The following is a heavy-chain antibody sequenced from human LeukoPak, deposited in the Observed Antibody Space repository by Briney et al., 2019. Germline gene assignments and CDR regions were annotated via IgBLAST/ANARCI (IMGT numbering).Heavy chain of an antibody. CDR2: ISTTSGFT. D-gene: IGHD3-16*01. V-gene: IGHV3-11*03. Sequence: GGSLRLSCAASGFTFSDYYMTWIRRAPGKGPEWVSYISTTSGFTNYADSVRGRFTISRDNAKNSLFLQMNTLRPDDTAVYYCAKGSPPGDWGQGTLVTVSS. CDR3: AKGSPPGD. CDR1: GFTFSDYY. J-gene: IGHJ4*02.